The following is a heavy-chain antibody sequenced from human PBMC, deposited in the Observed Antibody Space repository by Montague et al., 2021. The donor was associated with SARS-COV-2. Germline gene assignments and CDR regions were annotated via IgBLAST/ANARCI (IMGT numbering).Heavy chain of an antibody. J-gene: IGHJ4*02. CDR3: VREKYYFDDSGSK. D-gene: IGHD3-22*01. CDR1: GVSISSASYY. Sequence: SEILSLTCSVSGVSISSASYYWSWVRQPSGKGLEWIGYVYHTGSTNYNPSLKSRVTLSIDTSKNQFSLNLTSVTAADTAVYYCVREKYYFDDSGSKWGQGTVVTV. CDR2: VYHTGST. V-gene: IGHV4-61*01.